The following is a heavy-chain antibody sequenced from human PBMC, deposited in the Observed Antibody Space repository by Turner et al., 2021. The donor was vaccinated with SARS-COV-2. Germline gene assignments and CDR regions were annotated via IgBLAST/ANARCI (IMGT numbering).Heavy chain of an antibody. V-gene: IGHV3-23*01. CDR2: ISGSGGNT. J-gene: IGHJ4*02. CDR3: ARSRLDFWSDYYMGAFDY. CDR1: GFPFSSYA. Sequence: EVQLLESGGGLVQPGGSLRLSCAASGFPFSSYAMGWVRQAPGTGLEWVSGISGSGGNTHYADSVKGRFTISSDNSKNTLYLQMTSLRAEDTAVYYCARSRLDFWSDYYMGAFDYWGQGTLVTVSS. D-gene: IGHD3-3*01.